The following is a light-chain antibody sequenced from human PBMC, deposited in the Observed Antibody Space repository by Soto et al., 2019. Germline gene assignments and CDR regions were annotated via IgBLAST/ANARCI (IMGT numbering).Light chain of an antibody. Sequence: IQMTQSPSTLSASVGDRVTITCRASQSISSWLAWYQQKPGKAPKLLIYKASSLESGVPSRFSGSGSGTEFTLTISSLQPDDFATYYCQQYNSWRTFGQGTKVEIK. CDR1: QSISSW. CDR2: KAS. J-gene: IGKJ1*01. V-gene: IGKV1-5*03. CDR3: QQYNSWRT.